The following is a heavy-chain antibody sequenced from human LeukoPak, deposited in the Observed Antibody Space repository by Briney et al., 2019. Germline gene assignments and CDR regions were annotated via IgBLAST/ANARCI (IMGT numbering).Heavy chain of an antibody. J-gene: IGHJ5*02. D-gene: IGHD6-13*01. CDR1: GYSISSGYY. V-gene: IGHV4-38-2*02. Sequence: SETLSLTCTVSGYSISSGYYWGWIRQPPGTGLEWIGSIYHSGSTYYNPSLKSRVTISVDTSKNQFSLKLSSVTAADTAVYYCARGFSSSWSYNWFDPWGQGTLVTVSS. CDR2: IYHSGST. CDR3: ARGFSSSWSYNWFDP.